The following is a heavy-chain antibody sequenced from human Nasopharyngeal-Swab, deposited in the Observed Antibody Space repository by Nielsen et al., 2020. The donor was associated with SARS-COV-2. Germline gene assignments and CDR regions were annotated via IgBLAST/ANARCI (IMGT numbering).Heavy chain of an antibody. Sequence: SETLSLTCTVSGYSIKSGYFWGWLRQPPGMGLEWIGSIFHDETTHYNPSLESRVTISIDTSKNQFSLYLSSVTAADTALYYCARTLGGSATMPFDYWGQGNLVTVSS. CDR2: IFHDETT. D-gene: IGHD3-10*01. CDR3: ARTLGGSATMPFDY. J-gene: IGHJ4*02. V-gene: IGHV4-38-2*02. CDR1: GYSIKSGYF.